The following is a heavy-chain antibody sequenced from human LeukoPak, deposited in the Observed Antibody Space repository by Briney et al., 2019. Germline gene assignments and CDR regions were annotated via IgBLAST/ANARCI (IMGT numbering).Heavy chain of an antibody. V-gene: IGHV3-30*03. CDR2: ISYDGSNK. J-gene: IGHJ6*02. CDR1: GFSFSSYG. CDR3: ARDGTSYGMDV. Sequence: TGGSLRLSCAASGFSFSSYGMHWVRQPPGKGLEWVAFISYDGSNKYYADYVKGRFTISRDNSQNTVYLQMNSLRGEDTAVYYCARDGTSYGMDVWGQGATVTVSS. D-gene: IGHD1-1*01.